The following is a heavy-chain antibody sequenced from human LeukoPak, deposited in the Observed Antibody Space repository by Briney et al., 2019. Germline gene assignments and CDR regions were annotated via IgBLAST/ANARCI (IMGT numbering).Heavy chain of an antibody. CDR2: INHSGST. V-gene: IGHV4-34*01. CDR3: ARVVQARYYYASGSYYNVGWFDP. J-gene: IGHJ5*02. CDR1: GGSFSGYY. D-gene: IGHD3-10*01. Sequence: SETLSLTCAVYGGSFSGYYWSWIRQPPGKGLEWIGEINHSGSTNYNPSLKSRVTISVDTSKNQFSLKLSSVTAADTAVYYCARVVQARYYYASGSYYNVGWFDPWGQGTLVTVSS.